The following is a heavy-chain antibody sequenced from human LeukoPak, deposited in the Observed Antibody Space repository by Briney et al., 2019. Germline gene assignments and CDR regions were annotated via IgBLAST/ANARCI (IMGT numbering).Heavy chain of an antibody. CDR3: ARGPHYDILTGYYSGWWFDP. V-gene: IGHV1-69*05. Sequence: ASVKVSCKASGYTFTSYDINWVRQATGQGLEWMGRIIPIFGTANYAQKFQGRVTITTDESTSTAYMELSSLRPEDTAVYYCARGPHYDILTGYYSGWWFDPWGQGTLVTVSS. CDR2: IIPIFGTA. J-gene: IGHJ5*02. D-gene: IGHD3-9*01. CDR1: GYTFTSYD.